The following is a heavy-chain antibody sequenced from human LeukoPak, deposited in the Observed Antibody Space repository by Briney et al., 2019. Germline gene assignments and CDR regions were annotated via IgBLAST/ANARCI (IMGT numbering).Heavy chain of an antibody. D-gene: IGHD2-2*01. V-gene: IGHV4-34*01. J-gene: IGHJ5*02. Sequence: SETLSLTCAVYGGSFSGYYWSWIRRPPGKGLEWIGEINHSGSTNYNPSLKSRVTISVDTSKNQFSLKLSSVTAADTAVYYCARGWEYCSSTSCSNWFDPWGQGTLVTVSS. CDR2: INHSGST. CDR1: GGSFSGYY. CDR3: ARGWEYCSSTSCSNWFDP.